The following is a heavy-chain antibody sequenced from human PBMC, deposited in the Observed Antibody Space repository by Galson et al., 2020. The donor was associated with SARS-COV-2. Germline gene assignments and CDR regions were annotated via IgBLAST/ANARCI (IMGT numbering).Heavy chain of an antibody. Sequence: GGSLRLSCAASGFTFDDYAMHWVRQAPGKGLEWVSGISWNSGSIGYADSVKGRFTISRDNAKNSLYLQMNSLRAEDTALYYCAKGGAVAGRQDYWGQGTLVTVSS. V-gene: IGHV3-9*01. J-gene: IGHJ4*02. CDR3: AKGGAVAGRQDY. CDR1: GFTFDDYA. CDR2: ISWNSGSI. D-gene: IGHD6-19*01.